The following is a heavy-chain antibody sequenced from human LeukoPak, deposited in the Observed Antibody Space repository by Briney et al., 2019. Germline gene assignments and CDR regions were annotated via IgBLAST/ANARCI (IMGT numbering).Heavy chain of an antibody. CDR1: GGYFSGYY. D-gene: IGHD3-10*01. J-gene: IGHJ4*02. CDR2: IIHSGST. Sequence: SETLSLTCAVYGGYFSGYYWSWIRQPPGKGLEWIGEIIHSGSTNYNPSLKSRVTISVDTSKNQFSLKLSSVTAADTAVYYCARDVGSGSYFDYWGQGTLVTVSS. CDR3: ARDVGSGSYFDY. V-gene: IGHV4-34*12.